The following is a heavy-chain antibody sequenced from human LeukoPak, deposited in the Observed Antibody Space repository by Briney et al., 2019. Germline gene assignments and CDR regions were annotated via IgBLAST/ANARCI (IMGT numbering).Heavy chain of an antibody. CDR3: ARDLRGKITMVRGVIPDAFDI. CDR2: IYTSGST. CDR1: GGSISSYY. J-gene: IGHJ3*02. V-gene: IGHV4-4*07. D-gene: IGHD3-10*01. Sequence: PSETLSLTCTVSGGSISSYYWSWIRQPAGKGLEWIGRIYTSGSTNYNPSLKSRVTMSVDTSKNQFSLKLSSVTAADTAVYYCARDLRGKITMVRGVIPDAFDIWGQGTMVTVSS.